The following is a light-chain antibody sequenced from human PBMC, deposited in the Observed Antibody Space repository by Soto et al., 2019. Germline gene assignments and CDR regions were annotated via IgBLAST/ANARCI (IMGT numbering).Light chain of an antibody. Sequence: EIVLTQSPGTLSLSPGERATLSCRASQSVSSNYLAWYQQIPGQAPRLLIYGASSRATGIPDRFSGSGSGTDFTLTISRLEPEDFVVYYCQQYGSSSYTFGQGTKLEVK. CDR2: GAS. V-gene: IGKV3-20*01. J-gene: IGKJ2*01. CDR3: QQYGSSSYT. CDR1: QSVSSNY.